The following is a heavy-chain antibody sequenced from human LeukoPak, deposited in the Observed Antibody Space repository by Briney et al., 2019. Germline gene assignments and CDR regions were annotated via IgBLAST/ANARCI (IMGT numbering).Heavy chain of an antibody. CDR3: ARSDYVDAFDI. V-gene: IGHV3-21*01. CDR2: ISSSSSYI. Sequence: GGSLRLSCAASGLTFSSYRFDWVRQAPGKGLEWVSSISSSSSYIYYTDSVKGRFTISRDNAKNSLYLQMNSLRAEDTAVYYCARSDYVDAFDIWGQGTMVTVSS. J-gene: IGHJ3*02. D-gene: IGHD4-17*01. CDR1: GLTFSSYR.